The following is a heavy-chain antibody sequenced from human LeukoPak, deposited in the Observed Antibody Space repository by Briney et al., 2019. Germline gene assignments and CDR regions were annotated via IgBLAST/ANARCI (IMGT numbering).Heavy chain of an antibody. Sequence: SETLSLTCTVSGGSISSYYWSWIRQPPGKGLEWIGYIYYSGSTNYNPSLKSRVTISVDTSKNQFSLKLSSVTAADTAVYYCARLSGYESRYHFDYWGQGTLVTVSS. J-gene: IGHJ4*02. CDR3: ARLSGYESRYHFDY. CDR1: GGSISSYY. CDR2: IYYSGST. V-gene: IGHV4-59*01. D-gene: IGHD5-12*01.